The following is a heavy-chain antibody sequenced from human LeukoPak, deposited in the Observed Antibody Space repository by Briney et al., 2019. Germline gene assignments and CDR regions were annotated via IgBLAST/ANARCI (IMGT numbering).Heavy chain of an antibody. CDR1: GYSISSGYY. V-gene: IGHV4-38-2*01. CDR2: IYHSGST. D-gene: IGHD3-22*01. CDR3: ARRKSSGYYDW. Sequence: SETLSLTCAVSGYSISSGYYRGWIRQPPGKGLEWIGSIYHSGSTYYNPSLKSRVTISVDTSKNQFSLKLSSVTAADTAVYYCARRKSSGYYDWWGQGTLVTVSS. J-gene: IGHJ4*02.